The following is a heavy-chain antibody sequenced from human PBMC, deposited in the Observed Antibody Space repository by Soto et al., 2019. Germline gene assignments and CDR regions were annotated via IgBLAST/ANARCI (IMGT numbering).Heavy chain of an antibody. CDR3: ASPIAARPGYYYGMDV. J-gene: IGHJ6*02. Sequence: QVQLVQSGAEVKKPGSSVKVSCKASGGTFSSYAISWVRQAPGQGLEWMGGIIPIFGTANYAQKFQGRVTITADESTSTAHMELSSLRSEDTAVYYCASPIAARPGYYYGMDVWGQGTTVTVSS. D-gene: IGHD6-6*01. CDR2: IIPIFGTA. V-gene: IGHV1-69*01. CDR1: GGTFSSYA.